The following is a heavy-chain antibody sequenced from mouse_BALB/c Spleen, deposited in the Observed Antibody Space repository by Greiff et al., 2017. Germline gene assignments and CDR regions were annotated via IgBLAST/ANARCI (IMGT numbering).Heavy chain of an antibody. CDR3: ARSDDGYTYAMDY. Sequence: EVKLMESGPGLVKPSQSLSLTCTVTGYSITSDYAWNWIRQFPGNKLEWMGYISYSGSTSYNPSLKSRISITRDTSKNQFFLQLNSVTTEDTATYYCARSDDGYTYAMDYWGQGTSVTVSS. CDR2: ISYSGST. J-gene: IGHJ4*01. D-gene: IGHD2-3*01. CDR1: GYSITSDYA. V-gene: IGHV3-2*02.